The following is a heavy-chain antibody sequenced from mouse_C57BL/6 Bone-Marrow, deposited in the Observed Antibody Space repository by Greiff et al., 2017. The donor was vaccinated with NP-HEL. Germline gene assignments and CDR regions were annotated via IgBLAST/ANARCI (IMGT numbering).Heavy chain of an antibody. D-gene: IGHD1-3*01. J-gene: IGHJ4*01. Sequence: DVKLVESGGDLVKPGGSLKLSCAASGFTFRSYGMSWVRQTPDKRLEWVATISSGGSYTYSPDSVKGRFTISTDNAKNTLYLQIRSLNSEDTAMYYCARHYISNYYSIDYWGQGTSVTVSS. CDR1: GFTFRSYG. V-gene: IGHV5-6*02. CDR2: ISSGGSYT. CDR3: ARHYISNYYSIDY.